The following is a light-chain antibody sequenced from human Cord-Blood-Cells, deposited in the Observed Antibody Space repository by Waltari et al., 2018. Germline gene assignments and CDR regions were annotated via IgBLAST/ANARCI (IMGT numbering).Light chain of an antibody. Sequence: QSALPHPPSVSGAPGRSITITCTRTSSDVGGYDYASWYQQHPGKAPKLMIYDVSNRPSGVSNRLSGSKSGNTASLTISGLQAEDEADYYCSSYTSSSTLVFGGGTKLTVL. CDR1: SSDVGGYDY. CDR3: SSYTSSSTLV. V-gene: IGLV2-14*01. CDR2: DVS. J-gene: IGLJ2*01.